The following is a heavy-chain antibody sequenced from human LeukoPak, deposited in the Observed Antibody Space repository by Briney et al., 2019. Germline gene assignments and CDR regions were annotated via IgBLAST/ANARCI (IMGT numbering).Heavy chain of an antibody. CDR2: INQDGSEK. CDR1: GFTFSSYW. J-gene: IGHJ4*02. D-gene: IGHD6-13*01. Sequence: GGSLRLPCAASGFTFSSYWMSWVRQAPGKGLEWVANINQDGSEKYYVDSMKGRFTISRDNAKNSLYLQMNSLRAEDTAIYYCTRILRQQLVMFDYWGQGTLVTVSS. V-gene: IGHV3-7*01. CDR3: TRILRQQLVMFDY.